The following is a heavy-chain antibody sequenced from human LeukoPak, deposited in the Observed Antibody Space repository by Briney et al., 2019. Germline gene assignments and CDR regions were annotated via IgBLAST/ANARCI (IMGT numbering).Heavy chain of an antibody. CDR3: ARHVDTAMVGGFDF. J-gene: IGHJ4*02. D-gene: IGHD5-18*01. CDR2: IYYSGNT. CDR1: GGSISSYY. Sequence: PSETLSLTCTVSGGSISSYYWSWIRQPPGKGLEWIGYIYYSGNTNYNPSLKSRVTISIDTSKNQFSQKLSSVTAADTAVYYCARHVDTAMVGGFDFWGQGTLVTVSS. V-gene: IGHV4-59*08.